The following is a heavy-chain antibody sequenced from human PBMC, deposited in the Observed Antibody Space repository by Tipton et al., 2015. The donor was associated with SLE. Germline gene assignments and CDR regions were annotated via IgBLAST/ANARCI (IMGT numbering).Heavy chain of an antibody. CDR2: ITPILGVT. CDR1: GGTFGSDT. J-gene: IGHJ3*02. CDR3: ARRTGDLSDAFDI. V-gene: IGHV1-69*09. D-gene: IGHD7-27*01. Sequence: QLVQSGAEVRKPGSSVKVSCTASGGTFGSDTISWVRQAPGQGLGWMGRITPILGVTHYAQRFQGRFTISASTSTAYMDLASLRFEDTAMYYCARRTGDLSDAFDIWGQGTLVTVSS.